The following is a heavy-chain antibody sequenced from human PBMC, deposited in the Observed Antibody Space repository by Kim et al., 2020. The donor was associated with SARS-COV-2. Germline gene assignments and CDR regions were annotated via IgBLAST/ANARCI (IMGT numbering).Heavy chain of an antibody. CDR3: ARHLRNWYFDL. V-gene: IGHV4-39*01. CDR2: IYYSGST. Sequence: SETLSLTCTVSGGSISSSDHYWGWIRQPPGKGLEWIASIYYSGSTYYNPSLKGRVTISVDTSKNQFSLRLSSGTAADTAVYYCARHLRNWYFDLWGRGTLVTVSS. J-gene: IGHJ2*01. CDR1: GGSISSSDHY.